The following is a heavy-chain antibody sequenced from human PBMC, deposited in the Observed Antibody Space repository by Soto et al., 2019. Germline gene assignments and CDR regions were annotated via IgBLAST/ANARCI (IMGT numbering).Heavy chain of an antibody. J-gene: IGHJ3*02. CDR2: IDAGNGNT. CDR3: AREVRLAWRGACDI. Sequence: QVQLVQSGAEEEKPGASVKVSCKASGYTFTSHTMHWVRQAPGQRLEWMGCIDAGNGNTKYSQQFQGRVTITRDTSASTMYMELSSLRSEDTAGYYCAREVRLAWRGACDIWGPGTMVTVSS. CDR1: GYTFTSHT. V-gene: IGHV1-3*05. D-gene: IGHD3-10*01.